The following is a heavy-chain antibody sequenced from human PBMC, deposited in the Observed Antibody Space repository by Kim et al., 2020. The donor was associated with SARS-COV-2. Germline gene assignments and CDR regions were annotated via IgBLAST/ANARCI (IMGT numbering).Heavy chain of an antibody. J-gene: IGHJ4*02. CDR2: INTNTGNP. D-gene: IGHD3-22*01. CDR1: GYTFTSYA. Sequence: ASVKVSCKASGYTFTSYAMNWVRQAPGQGLEWMGWINTNTGNPTYAQGFTGRFVFSLDTSVSTAYLQISSLKAEDTAVYYCARDSKHYDSSGYYFGGVGYWGQGTLVTVSS. CDR3: ARDSKHYDSSGYYFGGVGY. V-gene: IGHV7-4-1*02.